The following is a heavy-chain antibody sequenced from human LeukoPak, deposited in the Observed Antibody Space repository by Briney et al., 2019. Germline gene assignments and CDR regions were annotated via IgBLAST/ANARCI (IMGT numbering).Heavy chain of an antibody. D-gene: IGHD2-15*01. CDR1: GGSSSGYY. CDR2: INHSGST. CDR3: AGGAGGYCSGGSCFDFDY. Sequence: PSETLSLTCAVYGGSSSGYYWSWIRQPPGKGLEWIGEINHSGSTNYNPSLKSRVTISVDTSKNQFSLKLSSVTAADTAVYYCAGGAGGYCSGGSCFDFDYWGQGTLVTVSS. V-gene: IGHV4-34*01. J-gene: IGHJ4*02.